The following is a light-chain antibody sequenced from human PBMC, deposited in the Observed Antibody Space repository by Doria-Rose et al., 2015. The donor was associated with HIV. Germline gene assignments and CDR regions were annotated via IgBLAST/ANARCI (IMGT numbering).Light chain of an antibody. CDR1: QSVLYSSNNKNY. CDR3: QQYYSTPYT. CDR2: WAS. J-gene: IGKJ2*01. Sequence: SSQSVLYSSNNKNYLAWYQQKPGLPPKLLIYWASTRESGVPDRFSGSGSGTDFSLTISSLQAEDVAVYYCQQYYSTPYTFGQGTRLEIK. V-gene: IGKV4-1*01.